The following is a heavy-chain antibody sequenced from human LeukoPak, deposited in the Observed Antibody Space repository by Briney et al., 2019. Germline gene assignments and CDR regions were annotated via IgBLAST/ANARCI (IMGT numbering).Heavy chain of an antibody. Sequence: SETLSLTCTVSGGSISSSSYYWGWIRQPPGKGLEWIGSIYYSGSTYYNPSLKSRVTISVDTSKNQFSLKLSSVTAADTAVYYCARVASGDYGDYPADYWGQGTLVTVSS. CDR3: ARVASGDYGDYPADY. CDR1: GGSISSSSYY. V-gene: IGHV4-39*07. CDR2: IYYSGST. D-gene: IGHD4-17*01. J-gene: IGHJ4*02.